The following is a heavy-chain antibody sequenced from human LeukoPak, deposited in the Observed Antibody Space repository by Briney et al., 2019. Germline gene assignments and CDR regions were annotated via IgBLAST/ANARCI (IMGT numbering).Heavy chain of an antibody. Sequence: GGSLRLSCVASGFNFGYYWMNWVRQAPGKGLEWVANIKQDGSENYYLDSVKGRFTISRDNAQNSVYLQMNSLRGDDTAIYYCARLSPVYEPTIYRPFDYWGQGTLVTVSS. V-gene: IGHV3-7*01. CDR2: IKQDGSEN. J-gene: IGHJ4*02. CDR1: GFNFGYYW. CDR3: ARLSPVYEPTIYRPFDY. D-gene: IGHD3-16*01.